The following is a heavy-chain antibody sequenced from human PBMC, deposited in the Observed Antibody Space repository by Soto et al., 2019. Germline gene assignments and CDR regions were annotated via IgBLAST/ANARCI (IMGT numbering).Heavy chain of an antibody. CDR1: GGTFSSYA. Sequence: SVKVSCKASGGTFSSYAISWVRQAPGQGLEWMGGIIPIFGTANYAQKFQGRVTITADKSTSTAYMELSSLRSEDAAVYYCARDSVEMATITTGFDYWGQGTLVTVSS. D-gene: IGHD5-12*01. V-gene: IGHV1-69*06. CDR2: IIPIFGTA. J-gene: IGHJ4*02. CDR3: ARDSVEMATITTGFDY.